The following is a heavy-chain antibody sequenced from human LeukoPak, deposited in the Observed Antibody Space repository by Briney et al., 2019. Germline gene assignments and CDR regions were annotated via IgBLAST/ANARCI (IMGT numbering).Heavy chain of an antibody. CDR3: AKSRRFGELDY. D-gene: IGHD3-10*01. CDR1: GFSFDDYA. V-gene: IGHV3-43*02. Sequence: GRSLRPSCAASGFSFDDYATHCVRPDPGKCMGWVSLISGDGGRTYYVDSVKGRFTISRDNSKNSLYLQMNSLRTEDTALYYCAKSRRFGELDYWGQGTLVTVSS. CDR2: ISGDGGRT. J-gene: IGHJ4*02.